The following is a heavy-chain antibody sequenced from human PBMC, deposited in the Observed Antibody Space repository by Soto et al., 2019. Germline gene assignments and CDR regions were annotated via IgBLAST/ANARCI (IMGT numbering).Heavy chain of an antibody. CDR3: ARPSGSFYDSNGYYIPDYYSLDV. CDR1: GYTFTRFG. CDR2: ISAHSGNT. Sequence: ASVKVSCKASGYTFTRFGISWVRQAPGQGLEWMGWISAHSGNTNTAKKFQGRVTMTTDASTSTAYMELRSLSSDDAAVYYCARPSGSFYDSNGYYIPDYYSLDVWGQGTTVTVSS. D-gene: IGHD3-22*01. J-gene: IGHJ6*02. V-gene: IGHV1-18*04.